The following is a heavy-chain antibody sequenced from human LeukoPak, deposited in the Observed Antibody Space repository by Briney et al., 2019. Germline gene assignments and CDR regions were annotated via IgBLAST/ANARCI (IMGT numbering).Heavy chain of an antibody. CDR3: ARGSRSGYDYGRKYDWFDP. V-gene: IGHV4-34*01. CDR2: INHSGST. Sequence: SETLSLTCAVYGGSFSGYYWSWIRQPPGKGLEWIGEINHSGSTNYNPSLKSRVTISVDTSKNQFSLKLSSVTAADTAVYYCARGSRSGYDYGRKYDWFDPWGQGTLVTVSS. CDR1: GGSFSGYY. J-gene: IGHJ5*02. D-gene: IGHD5-12*01.